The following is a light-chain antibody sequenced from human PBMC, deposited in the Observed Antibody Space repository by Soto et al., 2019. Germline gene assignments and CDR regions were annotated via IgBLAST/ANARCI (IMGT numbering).Light chain of an antibody. J-gene: IGKJ1*01. CDR2: AAS. CDR3: LQDYSYPWT. Sequence: IVMTQSPSSLSASVGDTVTITCRASQGIRNDLGWYQQKPGKAPKLLIHAASSLESGVPTRFSGSGSGTDFTFTISSLQAEDFATYYCLQDYSYPWTFGQGTKVEI. CDR1: QGIRND. V-gene: IGKV1-6*01.